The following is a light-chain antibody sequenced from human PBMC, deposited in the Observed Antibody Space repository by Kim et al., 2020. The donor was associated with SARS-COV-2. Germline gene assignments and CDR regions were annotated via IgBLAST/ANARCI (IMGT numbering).Light chain of an antibody. V-gene: IGKV3-15*01. CDR3: QQYTNWPRT. J-gene: IGKJ1*01. CDR2: GAS. Sequence: VSPGERATPSCRTSQSVYSNLAWYQHKPGQAPRLLIYGASTRATGIPARFNGSWSGTDFTLTINSLQSEDFAVYYCQQYTNWPRTFGQGTKVDIK. CDR1: QSVYSN.